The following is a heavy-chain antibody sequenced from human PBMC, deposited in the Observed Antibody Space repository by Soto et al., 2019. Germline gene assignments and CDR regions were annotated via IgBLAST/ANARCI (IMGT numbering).Heavy chain of an antibody. CDR3: ARADVDTAMVDAFDI. V-gene: IGHV4-30-4*01. CDR1: GGSISSGDYY. D-gene: IGHD5-18*01. Sequence: PSETLSLTCTVSGGSISSGDYYWSWIRQPPGKGLEWIGYIYYSGSTYYNPSLKSRVTISVDTSKNQFSLKLSSVTAAYTALYYCARADVDTAMVDAFDIWGQGTMVTVSS. J-gene: IGHJ3*02. CDR2: IYYSGST.